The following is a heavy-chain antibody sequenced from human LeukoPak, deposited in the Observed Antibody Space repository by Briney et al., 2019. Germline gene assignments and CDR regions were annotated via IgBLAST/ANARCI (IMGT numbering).Heavy chain of an antibody. D-gene: IGHD5-12*01. CDR3: ARATSCGYSGYEGNWFDP. Sequence: SVKVSCKASGGTFSSYAISWVRQAPGQGLEWMGRIIPLFGTANYAQKFQGRVTITTDESTSTAYMELGSLRSEDTAVYYCARATSCGYSGYEGNWFDPWGQGTLVTVSS. V-gene: IGHV1-69*05. CDR2: IIPLFGTA. J-gene: IGHJ5*02. CDR1: GGTFSSYA.